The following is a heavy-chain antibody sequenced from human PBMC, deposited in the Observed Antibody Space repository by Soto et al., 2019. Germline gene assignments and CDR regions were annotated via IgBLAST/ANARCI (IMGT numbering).Heavy chain of an antibody. CDR2: IYSGGST. Sequence: EEQLVESGGDLVQPGGPLEPSCEAPGLPVSTNNMSWFARAPGKGLEWVSLIYSGGSTYYADSVKGRFTISRDSSKNTLYLQMNSLRAEDTAMYYCAAYSHKGYWGQGTLVTVSS. V-gene: IGHV3-66*01. J-gene: IGHJ4*02. CDR1: GLPVSTNN. CDR3: AAYSHKGY. D-gene: IGHD3-16*01.